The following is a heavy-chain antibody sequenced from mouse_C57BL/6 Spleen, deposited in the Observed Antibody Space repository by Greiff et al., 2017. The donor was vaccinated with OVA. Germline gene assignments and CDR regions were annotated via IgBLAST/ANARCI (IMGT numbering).Heavy chain of an antibody. D-gene: IGHD1-1*01. CDR2: INPSNGGT. CDR3: ARGGGYYGNAMDY. V-gene: IGHV1-53*01. J-gene: IGHJ4*01. Sequence: VQLQQPGTELVKPGASVKLSCKASGYTITSYWMHWVKQRPGQGLEWIGNINPSNGGTNYNAKFKGKATMTVDKASNTAYMQLSSLTSEDSAVYECARGGGYYGNAMDYWGQGTSVTVSS. CDR1: GYTITSYW.